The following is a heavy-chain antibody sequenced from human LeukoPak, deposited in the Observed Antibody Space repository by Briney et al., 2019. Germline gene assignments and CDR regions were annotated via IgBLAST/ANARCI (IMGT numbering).Heavy chain of an antibody. CDR2: IYYSGST. J-gene: IGHJ4*02. Sequence: SETLSLTCTGSGGSISSYYWSWIRQPPGQGLEWIGYIYYSGSTNYNPSLKSRVTISVDTSKNQFSLKLSSVTAADTAVYYCATLGNYYYDSSGTGDYWGQGTLVTVSS. CDR1: GGSISSYY. D-gene: IGHD3-22*01. V-gene: IGHV4-59*01. CDR3: ATLGNYYYDSSGTGDY.